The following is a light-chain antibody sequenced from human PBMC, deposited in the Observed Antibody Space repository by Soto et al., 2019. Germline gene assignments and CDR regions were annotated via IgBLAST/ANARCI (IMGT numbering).Light chain of an antibody. CDR3: SSSTSSNTFV. J-gene: IGLJ1*01. V-gene: IGLV2-14*01. CDR1: NSDVNY. CDR2: EVI. Sequence: QSALTQPASVSGAPGQSITISCTATNSDVNYVSWHQQHPGKAPKLMIYEVINRSSGVSTRFSGSKSGNTASLTISGLQAEDEADYYCSSSTSSNTFVFGTGTKLTV.